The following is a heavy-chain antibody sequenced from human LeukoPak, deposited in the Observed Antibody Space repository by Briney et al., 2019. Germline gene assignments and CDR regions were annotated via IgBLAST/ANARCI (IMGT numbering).Heavy chain of an antibody. Sequence: ASVKVSCKPSGRTFSSYAISWLRQAPGQGLEWMGGITPIFGTANYAQKFQGRVTITADESTSTAYMELTSLRSEDTAVYYCIIIGVVIRRPHWGQGTLVTVSS. CDR1: GRTFSSYA. D-gene: IGHD3-3*02. CDR2: ITPIFGTA. J-gene: IGHJ4*02. CDR3: IIIGVVIRRPH. V-gene: IGHV1-69*13.